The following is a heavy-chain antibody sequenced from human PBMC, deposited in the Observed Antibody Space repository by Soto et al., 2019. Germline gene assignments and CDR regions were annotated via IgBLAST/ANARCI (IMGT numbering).Heavy chain of an antibody. Sequence: VASLSPSCEGSVFTLNKYALTWVRQAPRKELEWVSTISVSGGTTHYSDAVKGRFTIYGDNSKKTVYLQMHGLRADDTAVYYCAKGLYYYDSSGYRVFDYWAQGSLVAVSS. J-gene: IGHJ4*02. CDR1: VFTLNKYA. V-gene: IGHV3-23*01. CDR3: AKGLYYYDSSGYRVFDY. CDR2: ISVSGGTT. D-gene: IGHD3-22*01.